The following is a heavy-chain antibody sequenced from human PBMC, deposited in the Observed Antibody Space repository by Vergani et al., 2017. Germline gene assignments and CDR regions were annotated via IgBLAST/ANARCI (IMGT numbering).Heavy chain of an antibody. CDR3: TKGSRGYTGYFFDY. D-gene: IGHD5-12*01. V-gene: IGHV3-23*04. CDR2: ISGSGGNT. Sequence: EVDLVESGGGLAQPGGSLRLSCEASGITFWKFGMHWVRQGPGKGLEWVSGISGSGGNTYYADSVKGRFTISRDNSKNTLYLQMNSLRAEDTAVYYCTKGSRGYTGYFFDYWGQGTLATVSS. CDR1: GITFWKFG. J-gene: IGHJ4*02.